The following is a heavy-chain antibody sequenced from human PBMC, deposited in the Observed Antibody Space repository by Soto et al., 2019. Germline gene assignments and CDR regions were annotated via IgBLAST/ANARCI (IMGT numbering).Heavy chain of an antibody. CDR3: ARPDIAAAGGNNWIEP. V-gene: IGHV4-34*01. CDR2: INHSGST. CDR1: GGSFSGYY. D-gene: IGHD6-13*01. Sequence: SETLSLTCAVYGGSFSGYYWSWIRQPPGKGLEWIGEINHSGSTNYNPSLKRRVTISVDTSKNKFSLKLSSVTAADTAVYYCARPDIAAAGGNNWIEPRGQGTLVTVSS. J-gene: IGHJ5*02.